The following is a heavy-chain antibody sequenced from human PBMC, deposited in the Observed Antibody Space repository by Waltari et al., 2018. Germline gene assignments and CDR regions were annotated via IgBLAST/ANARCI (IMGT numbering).Heavy chain of an antibody. J-gene: IGHJ4*02. Sequence: QVQLVQSGAEVKKPGASVKVSCKASGYTFTSYDLNWVRQATGQGLEWMGGFEPEEGETIYAQKFQGRVTMTEDTSTDTAYMELSSLRSEDTAVYYCATDVLYSSSWYSVAYWGQGTLVTVSS. CDR2: FEPEEGET. D-gene: IGHD6-13*01. V-gene: IGHV1-24*01. CDR1: GYTFTSYD. CDR3: ATDVLYSSSWYSVAY.